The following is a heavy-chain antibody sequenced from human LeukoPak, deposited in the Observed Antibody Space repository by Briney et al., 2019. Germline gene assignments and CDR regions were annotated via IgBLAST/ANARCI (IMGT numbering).Heavy chain of an antibody. J-gene: IGHJ4*02. Sequence: PGGSLRLSCAASGFTFSAYGMHWVRQAPGKGLEWVAAIKYDGSKTYYGDSVKGRLSISRDNSNNMLSLRMNSLRAEDTAVYHCARDADTSGHSSHFDYWGQGTLVTVSS. D-gene: IGHD3-22*01. CDR3: ARDADTSGHSSHFDY. CDR2: IKYDGSKT. CDR1: GFTFSAYG. V-gene: IGHV3-33*05.